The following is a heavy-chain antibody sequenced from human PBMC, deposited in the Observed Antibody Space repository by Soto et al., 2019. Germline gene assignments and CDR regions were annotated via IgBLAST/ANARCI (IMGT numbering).Heavy chain of an antibody. CDR2: ISAYNGNT. V-gene: IGHV1-18*01. Sequence: ASVKVSCKASGYTFTSYGISWVRQAPGQGLEWMGWISAYNGNTNYAQKLQGRVTMTTDKSTSTAYMELRSLGSDDTAVYYCARDKTYDFWSGYQFDYWGQGTLVTVSS. CDR1: GYTFTSYG. CDR3: ARDKTYDFWSGYQFDY. D-gene: IGHD3-3*01. J-gene: IGHJ4*02.